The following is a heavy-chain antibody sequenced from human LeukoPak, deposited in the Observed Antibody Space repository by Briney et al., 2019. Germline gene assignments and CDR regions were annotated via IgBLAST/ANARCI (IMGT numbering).Heavy chain of an antibody. D-gene: IGHD4-23*01. CDR1: GYSFTSYW. J-gene: IGHJ3*02. Sequence: GESLKISCKGSGYSFTSYWIGWVRQMPGKGLEWTSLIYPGNSDTRYSPSVQGQVTVSVDRSISTAYLQWSSLKASDTAMYYCARHGEYGGYKGENFDIWGQGTMVTVSS. CDR2: IYPGNSDT. CDR3: ARHGEYGGYKGENFDI. V-gene: IGHV5-51*01.